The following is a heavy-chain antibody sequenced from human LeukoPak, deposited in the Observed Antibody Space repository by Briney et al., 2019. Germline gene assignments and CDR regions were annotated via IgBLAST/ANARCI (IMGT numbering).Heavy chain of an antibody. V-gene: IGHV3-23*01. CDR3: ARDLGQYYDTSDNWFDP. CDR2: ISSSGDRT. CDR1: GFTFSNYA. D-gene: IGHD3-22*01. Sequence: PGGSLRLSCAASGFTFSNYAMSWVRQAPGRGPEWVSAISSSGDRTYYADSVKGRFTISRDNAKNTLNLQMNSLRAEDTAVYYCARDLGQYYDTSDNWFDPWGQGTLVTVSS. J-gene: IGHJ5*02.